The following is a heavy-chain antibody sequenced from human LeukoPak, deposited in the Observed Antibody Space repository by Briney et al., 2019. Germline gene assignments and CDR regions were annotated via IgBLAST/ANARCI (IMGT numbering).Heavy chain of an antibody. D-gene: IGHD6-13*01. V-gene: IGHV3-7*01. CDR3: ARGIATGIDFFDP. Sequence: VGSLRLSCAASGFTFSNYWLTWVRQAPGKGLECVANIKHDGSDQYYLDSVKGRFTISRDNAKNLLYLQMNSLRAEDTAVYYCARGIATGIDFFDPWGQGTLVTVSS. J-gene: IGHJ5*02. CDR1: GFTFSNYW. CDR2: IKHDGSDQ.